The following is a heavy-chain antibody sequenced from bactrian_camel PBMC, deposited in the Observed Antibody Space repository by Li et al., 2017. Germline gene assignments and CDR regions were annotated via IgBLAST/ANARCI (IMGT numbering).Heavy chain of an antibody. CDR3: AVQFLEASSARVHAIDD. J-gene: IGHJ4*01. V-gene: IGHV3S61*01. CDR1: GISLRSAFC. Sequence: HVQLVESGGGSVEAGGSLRLSCAGTGISLRSAFCVGWFRQTPGQEREGVASIRPAGATTAYASSVRDRFVISLDTATDTVYLQMNSLRPEDTAMYYCAVQFLEASSARVHAIDDWGQGTQVTVS. CDR2: IRPAGATT. D-gene: IGHD4*01.